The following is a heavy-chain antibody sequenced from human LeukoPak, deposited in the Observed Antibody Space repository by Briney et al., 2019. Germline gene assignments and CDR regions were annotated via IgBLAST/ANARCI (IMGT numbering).Heavy chain of an antibody. CDR3: ARDWYYYDSSGYLH. CDR2: IGSSGSTI. V-gene: IGHV3-11*04. D-gene: IGHD3-22*01. Sequence: PGGSLRLSCAASGFTFSDYYMSWIRQAPGKGLEWVSYIGSSGSTIYYADSVKGRFTISRDNAKNSLYLQMNSLRAEDTAVYYCARDWYYYDSSGYLHWGQGTLVTVSS. CDR1: GFTFSDYY. J-gene: IGHJ4*02.